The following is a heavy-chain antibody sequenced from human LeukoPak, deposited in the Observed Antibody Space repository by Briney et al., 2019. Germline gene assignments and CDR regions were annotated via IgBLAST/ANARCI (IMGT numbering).Heavy chain of an antibody. CDR2: IIPILGIA. J-gene: IGHJ4*02. D-gene: IGHD3-22*01. Sequence: ASVKVSCKASGGTFSSYTISWVRQAPGQGLEWMGRIIPILGIANYAQKFQGRVTISAEKSTSTAYMELSSLRSEDTAVYYCARDSASYYYDSSGYSFDYWGQGTLVTVSS. V-gene: IGHV1-69*04. CDR1: GGTFSSYT. CDR3: ARDSASYYYDSSGYSFDY.